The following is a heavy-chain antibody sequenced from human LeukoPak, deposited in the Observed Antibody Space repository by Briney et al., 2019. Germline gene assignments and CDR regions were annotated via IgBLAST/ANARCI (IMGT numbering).Heavy chain of an antibody. CDR2: ISGSGGST. D-gene: IGHD4-11*01. CDR3: AKDMDSNYRVGAFDI. Sequence: GGSLRLSCAASGFTFSSYAMSWVRQAPGKGLEWVSAISGSGGSTYYADSAKGRFTISRDNSKNTLYLQMNSLRAEDTAVYYCAKDMDSNYRVGAFDIWGQGTMVTVSS. CDR1: GFTFSSYA. V-gene: IGHV3-23*01. J-gene: IGHJ3*02.